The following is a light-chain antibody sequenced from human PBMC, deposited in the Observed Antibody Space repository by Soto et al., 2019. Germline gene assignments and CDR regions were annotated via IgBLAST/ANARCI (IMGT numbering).Light chain of an antibody. Sequence: EIVLTQSPATLSLSPGERATLSCGASQSVSTYLAWYQQKPGQAPRLLIYDVSNRATGIPARFSGSGSGTNFPLTSSGLEPEDFAVYYCQHRSGWPPWTFGQGTKVQI. V-gene: IGKV3-11*01. CDR2: DVS. J-gene: IGKJ1*01. CDR1: QSVSTY. CDR3: QHRSGWPPWT.